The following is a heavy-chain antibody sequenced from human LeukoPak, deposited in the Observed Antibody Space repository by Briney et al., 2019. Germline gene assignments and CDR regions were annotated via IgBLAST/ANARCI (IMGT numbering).Heavy chain of an antibody. Sequence: ASVTVSCKASGYTFTSYYMHWVRQAPGQGLEWMGIINPSGGSTSYAQKFQGRVTMTRDTSIASSYMELTGLESDDTAVYYCARGRRILGGPENAGDFFDFWGQGSLVTVSS. D-gene: IGHD3-16*01. V-gene: IGHV1-46*01. J-gene: IGHJ4*01. CDR3: ARGRRILGGPENAGDFFDF. CDR2: INPSGGST. CDR1: GYTFTSYY.